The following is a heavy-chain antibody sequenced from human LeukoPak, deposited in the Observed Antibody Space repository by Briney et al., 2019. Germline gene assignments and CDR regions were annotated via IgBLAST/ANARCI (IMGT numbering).Heavy chain of an antibody. CDR2: ISAYNGNT. J-gene: IGHJ4*02. D-gene: IGHD5-18*01. CDR1: GYTFTSYG. CDR3: ARVRVDTAMVTRIFDY. Sequence: GASVTVSCKASGYTFTSYGISWVRQAPGQGLEWMGWISAYNGNTNYAQKLQGRVTMTTDTSTSTAYMELRSLRSDDTAVYYCARVRVDTAMVTRIFDYWGQGTLVTVSS. V-gene: IGHV1-18*01.